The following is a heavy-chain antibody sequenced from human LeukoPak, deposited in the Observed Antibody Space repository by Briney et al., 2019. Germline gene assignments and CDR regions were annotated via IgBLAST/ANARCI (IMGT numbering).Heavy chain of an antibody. Sequence: SETLSLTCAVDGGSFSGYYWSWIRQPPGKGLEWIGEINHSGSTNYNPSLKSRVTISVDTSKNQFSLKLSSVTAADTAVYYCAGTWKYYYDSSGYLGPDYWGQGTLVTVSS. CDR1: GGSFSGYY. J-gene: IGHJ4*02. CDR3: AGTWKYYYDSSGYLGPDY. D-gene: IGHD3-22*01. CDR2: INHSGST. V-gene: IGHV4-34*01.